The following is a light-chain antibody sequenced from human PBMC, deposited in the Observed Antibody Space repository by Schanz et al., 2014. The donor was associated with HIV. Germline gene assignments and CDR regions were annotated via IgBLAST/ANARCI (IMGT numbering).Light chain of an antibody. CDR2: DVS. Sequence: QSALTQPASVSGSPGQSITISCTGTSSDVGTYDYVSWYQQHPGKAPKLMIYDVSYRPSGVSNRFSGSKSGNTASLTISGLQAEDEADYFCSSYSSTINFGVFGGGTKLTVL. CDR3: SSYSSTINFGV. V-gene: IGLV2-14*03. CDR1: SSDVGTYDY. J-gene: IGLJ3*02.